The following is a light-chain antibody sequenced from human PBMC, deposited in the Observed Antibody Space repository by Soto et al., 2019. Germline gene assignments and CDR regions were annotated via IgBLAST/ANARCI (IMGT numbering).Light chain of an antibody. J-gene: IGKJ1*01. Sequence: EIVMTQSPATLSLSPGERATLSCRASQSVSSNLAWYQQKRGQAPRLLIYGASSRATGIPARFSGSGSGTEFTLTISSLQSEDFAVYYCQQYNNWPPWTFGQGTKVDIK. V-gene: IGKV3-15*01. CDR2: GAS. CDR1: QSVSSN. CDR3: QQYNNWPPWT.